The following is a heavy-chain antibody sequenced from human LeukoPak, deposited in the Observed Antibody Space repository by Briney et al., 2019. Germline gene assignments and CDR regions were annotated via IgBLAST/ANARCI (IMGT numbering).Heavy chain of an antibody. CDR3: ARERSESPGSGYDMDV. V-gene: IGHV4-4*07. D-gene: IGHD1-14*01. Sequence: SETLSLTCTVSGGSIGGYYWSWIRQAAGEGLEWLGRIYSNGHIDHNASLKSRVAMSVDTSTNLFSLKLNSLTAADTAVYYCARERSESPGSGYDMDVWGKGTPVIVSS. CDR1: GGSIGGYY. CDR2: IYSNGHI. J-gene: IGHJ6*03.